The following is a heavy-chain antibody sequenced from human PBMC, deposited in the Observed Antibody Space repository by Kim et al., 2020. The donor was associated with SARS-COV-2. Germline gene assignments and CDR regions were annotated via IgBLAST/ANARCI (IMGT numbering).Heavy chain of an antibody. CDR3: LTGDGYNSRLAQDY. CDR2: ISWNSGSI. D-gene: IGHD5-12*01. V-gene: IGHV3-9*01. J-gene: IGHJ4*02. CDR1: GFTFDDYA. Sequence: GGSLRLSCAASGFTFDDYAMHWVRQAPGKGLEWVSGISWNSGSIGYADSVKGRFTISRDNAKNSLYLQMNSLRAEDTALYYCLTGDGYNSRLAQDYWGQGTLVTVSS.